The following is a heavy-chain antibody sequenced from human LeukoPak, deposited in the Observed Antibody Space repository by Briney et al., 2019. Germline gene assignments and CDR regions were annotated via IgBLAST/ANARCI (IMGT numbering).Heavy chain of an antibody. CDR2: INPNSGGT. CDR1: GYTFTGYY. CDR3: ATGLFSYYYGSGA. J-gene: IGHJ4*02. Sequence: ASVKVSCKASGYTFTGYYMHWVRQAPGQGLEWMGWINPNSGGTNYAQKFQGRVTMTRDTSINTVYMELSRLRSDDTAVYYCATGLFSYYYGSGAWGQGTLATVSS. D-gene: IGHD3-10*01. V-gene: IGHV1-2*02.